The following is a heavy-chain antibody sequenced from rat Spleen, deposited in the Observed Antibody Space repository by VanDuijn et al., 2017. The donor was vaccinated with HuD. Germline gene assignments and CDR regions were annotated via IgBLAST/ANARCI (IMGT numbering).Heavy chain of an antibody. CDR1: GFTFSNYD. D-gene: IGHD3-7*01. CDR2: IRISGGSI. Sequence: EVQLVESGGGLVQPGRSLKLSCAASGFTFSNYDMAWVRQAPTNGLGWVESIRISGGSIYYRDSGKGRFHFSRDNAKSTLYLQMDILRSEDTSTYFWASGSAMFDYWGQGVMVTVSS. V-gene: IGHV5-25*01. J-gene: IGHJ2*01. CDR3: ASGSAMFDY.